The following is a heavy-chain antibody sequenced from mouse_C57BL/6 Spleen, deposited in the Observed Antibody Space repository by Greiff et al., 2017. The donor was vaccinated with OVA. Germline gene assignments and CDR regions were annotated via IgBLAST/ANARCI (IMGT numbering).Heavy chain of an antibody. D-gene: IGHD2-5*01. Sequence: EVQLQQSGPELVKPGASVKISCKASGYTFTDYYMNWVKQSHGKSLEWIGDINPNNGGTSYNQKFKGKATLTVDKSSSTAYMELRSLTSEDSAVYYCARESYYSNSDWYFDVWGTGTTVTVSS. J-gene: IGHJ1*03. CDR3: ARESYYSNSDWYFDV. CDR2: INPNNGGT. V-gene: IGHV1-26*01. CDR1: GYTFTDYY.